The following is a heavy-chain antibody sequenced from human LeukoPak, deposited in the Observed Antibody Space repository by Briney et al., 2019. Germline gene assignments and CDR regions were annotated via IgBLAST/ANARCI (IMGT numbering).Heavy chain of an antibody. CDR2: ISGSGGST. J-gene: IGHJ4*02. CDR3: AKDWGSSGWSITYFDY. Sequence: GGSLRLSCAAPGFTFSSYAMSWVRQAPGKGLEWVSAISGSGGSTYYADSVKGRFTISRDNSKNTLYLQMNSLRAEDTAVYYCAKDWGSSGWSITYFDYWGQGILVTVSS. V-gene: IGHV3-23*01. CDR1: GFTFSSYA. D-gene: IGHD6-19*01.